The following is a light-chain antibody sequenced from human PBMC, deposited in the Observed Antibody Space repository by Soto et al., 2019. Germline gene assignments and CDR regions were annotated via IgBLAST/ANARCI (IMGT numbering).Light chain of an antibody. CDR1: SSDVGGYNF. J-gene: IGLJ1*01. V-gene: IGLV2-8*01. CDR3: SSPAGSNNYV. Sequence: QSALTQPPSASGSPGQSVTISCSGTSSDVGGYNFVSWYQQHPGKAPKFLIYEVRKRPSGVPARFSGSKSGNTASLTISGLQAEDEADYYCSSPAGSNNYVFGTGTKLTVL. CDR2: EVR.